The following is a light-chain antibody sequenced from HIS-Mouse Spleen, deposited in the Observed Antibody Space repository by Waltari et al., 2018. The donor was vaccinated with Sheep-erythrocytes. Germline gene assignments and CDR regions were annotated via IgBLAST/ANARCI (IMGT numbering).Light chain of an antibody. Sequence: AIQLTQSPSSLSASVGDRVTITCQASQGISSALAWYQQKPGKALKLLIYDASSLESGVPSRFSGSGSGTDFTLTISSLQPEDFATYYCQQFNNYPRTFGQGTKVEIK. CDR2: DAS. CDR3: QQFNNYPRT. CDR1: QGISSA. V-gene: IGKV1D-13*01. J-gene: IGKJ1*01.